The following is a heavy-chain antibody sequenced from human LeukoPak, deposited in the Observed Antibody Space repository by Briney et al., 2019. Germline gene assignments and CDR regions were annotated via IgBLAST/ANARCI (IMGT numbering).Heavy chain of an antibody. Sequence: GGSLRLSCEGSRYSFDSYAMTWVRQAPGKGLEWVSSINGGGDITYYAESVKGRFTVSRDNSKNTLFLQMNSLRAEDTAVYYCAKGSGWFPGADSWGQGTLVTVSS. J-gene: IGHJ4*02. D-gene: IGHD6-19*01. V-gene: IGHV3-23*01. CDR3: AKGSGWFPGADS. CDR1: RYSFDSYA. CDR2: INGGGDIT.